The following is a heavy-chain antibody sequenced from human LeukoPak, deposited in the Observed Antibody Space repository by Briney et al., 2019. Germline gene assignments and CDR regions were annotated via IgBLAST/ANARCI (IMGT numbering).Heavy chain of an antibody. Sequence: GESLKISCKGSGYSFTSYWIGWVRQMPGKGLEWMGIIYPGDSDTRYSPSFQGQVTISADKSISTAYLQWSSLKASDTAMYYCAITPSAAGDYPGDYYYGMDVWGQGTTVTVSS. CDR1: GYSFTSYW. CDR2: IYPGDSDT. J-gene: IGHJ6*02. D-gene: IGHD4-17*01. V-gene: IGHV5-51*01. CDR3: AITPSAAGDYPGDYYYGMDV.